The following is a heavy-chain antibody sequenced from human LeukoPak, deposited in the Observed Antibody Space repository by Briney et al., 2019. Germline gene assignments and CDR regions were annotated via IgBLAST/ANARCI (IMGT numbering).Heavy chain of an antibody. J-gene: IGHJ5*02. CDR1: GYSISSGYY. Sequence: SETLSLTCAVSGYSISSGYYWGWIRPPPGTGLEWIGSIYHSGSTYYNPSFKSRVTISIDTSKNHFSLKLSSVTASDTAVYYCARALMTGSSTSGPYNGFDPWGQGNLVTVSS. CDR3: ARALMTGSSTSGPYNGFDP. V-gene: IGHV4-38-2*01. CDR2: IYHSGST. D-gene: IGHD2-2*01.